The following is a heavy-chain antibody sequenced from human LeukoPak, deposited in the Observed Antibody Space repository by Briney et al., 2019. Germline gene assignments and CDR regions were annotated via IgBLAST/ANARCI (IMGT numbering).Heavy chain of an antibody. CDR1: GYTLTELS. Sequence: ASVKVSCKDSGYTLTELSMHWVRQAPGKGLEWMGGFDPEDGETIYAQKFQGRVTMTEDTSTDTAYMELSSLRSEDTAVYYCAATPVGATEIDYWGQGTLVTVSS. CDR2: FDPEDGET. J-gene: IGHJ4*02. D-gene: IGHD1-26*01. V-gene: IGHV1-24*01. CDR3: AATPVGATEIDY.